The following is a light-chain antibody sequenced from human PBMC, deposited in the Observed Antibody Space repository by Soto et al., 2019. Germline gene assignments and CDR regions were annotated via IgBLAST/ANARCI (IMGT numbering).Light chain of an antibody. J-gene: IGKJ2*01. Sequence: DVVMTQSPATLAVSLGERAAINCKSSQTLLFTSTNKNSLAWYQQKPGQPPKLLIYWASTRESGAPDRFSGIGSGRNFTLTISSLQAEDVAVYYCQQYPTTPNTFGQGTKLEIK. V-gene: IGKV4-1*01. CDR1: QTLLFTSTNKNS. CDR3: QQYPTTPNT. CDR2: WAS.